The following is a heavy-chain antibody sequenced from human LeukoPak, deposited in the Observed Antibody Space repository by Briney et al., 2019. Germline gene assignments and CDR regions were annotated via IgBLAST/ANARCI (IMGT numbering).Heavy chain of an antibody. V-gene: IGHV1-2*02. CDR3: ARESSNWGSSGYFDY. CDR1: GYTFTGYY. Sequence: ASVKVSCKASGYTFTGYYMHWVRQAPGQGPEWMGWINPNSGGTNYAQKFQGRVTMTRDTSISTAYMELSRLRSDDTAVYYCARESSNWGSSGYFDYWGQGTLVTVSS. D-gene: IGHD7-27*01. J-gene: IGHJ4*02. CDR2: INPNSGGT.